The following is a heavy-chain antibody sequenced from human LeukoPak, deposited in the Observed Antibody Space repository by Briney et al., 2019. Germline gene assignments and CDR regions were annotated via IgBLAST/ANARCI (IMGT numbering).Heavy chain of an antibody. CDR3: AREGIAAADFDY. CDR1: GGTFSSYA. CDR2: IIPIFGTA. D-gene: IGHD6-13*01. Sequence: SVKVSCKASGGTFSSYAISWVRQAPGQGLEWMGRIIPIFGTANYAQKFQGRVTITTDESTSTAYMELSSLRSEDTAVYYCAREGIAAADFDYWGQETLVTVSS. V-gene: IGHV1-69*05. J-gene: IGHJ4*02.